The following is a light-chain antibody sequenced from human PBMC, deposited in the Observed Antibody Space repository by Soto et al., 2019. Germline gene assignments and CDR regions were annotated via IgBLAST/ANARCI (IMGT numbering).Light chain of an antibody. V-gene: IGLV1-47*01. Sequence: QSVLSQPPSASGTPGQRVTISCSGSSPSIGSNYVSWYQHLPGTAPKLLIYRSNQRPSGVPDRFSGSKSGTSASLAISGLRSEDEADYFCASWDDSLSGGVFGTGTKLTVL. CDR1: SPSIGSNY. CDR3: ASWDDSLSGGV. CDR2: RSN. J-gene: IGLJ3*02.